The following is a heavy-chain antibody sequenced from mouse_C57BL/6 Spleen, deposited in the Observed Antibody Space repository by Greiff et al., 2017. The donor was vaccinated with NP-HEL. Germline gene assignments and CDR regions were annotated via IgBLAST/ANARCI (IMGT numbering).Heavy chain of an antibody. V-gene: IGHV5-6*01. CDR3: ARVGGYDRGYFDY. CDR2: ISSGGSYT. CDR1: GFTFSSYG. J-gene: IGHJ2*01. Sequence: EVQVVESGGDLVKPGGSLKLSCAASGFTFSSYGMSWVRQTPDKRLEWVATISSGGSYTYYPDSVKGRFTISRDNAKNTLYLQMSSLKSEDTAMYYCARVGGYDRGYFDYWGQGTTLTVSS. D-gene: IGHD2-2*01.